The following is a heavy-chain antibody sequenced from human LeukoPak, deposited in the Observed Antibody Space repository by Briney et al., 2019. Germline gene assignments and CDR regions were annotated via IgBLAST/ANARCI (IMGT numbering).Heavy chain of an antibody. D-gene: IGHD1-26*01. CDR3: AGGRGGATTGLDH. CDR2: INSNSGAR. V-gene: IGHV1-2*02. Sequence: ASVKVSCKASGYTFSDYYMHWVRQAPGQGLESMGWINSNSGARNYAPKFQGRVTFSRDNSISTAYMELRSRRSDDTAIYYCAGGRGGATTGLDHWGQGTLLTVSS. CDR1: GYTFSDYY. J-gene: IGHJ5*02.